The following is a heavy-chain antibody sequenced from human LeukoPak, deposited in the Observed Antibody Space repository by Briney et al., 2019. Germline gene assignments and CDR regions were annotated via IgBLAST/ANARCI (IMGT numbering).Heavy chain of an antibody. D-gene: IGHD3-3*01. V-gene: IGHV3-74*01. Sequence: GGSLRLSCAASGFISSDHWMHWVRQAPGKGLVWLSRINNDGSSTIYADSVKGRFTFSRDNAENTLFLEMSSLRVEDTAVYYCVRERNNFWSGHHSIFDSWGQGTLVTVSS. CDR3: VRERNNFWSGHHSIFDS. CDR1: GFISSDHW. CDR2: INNDGSST. J-gene: IGHJ4*02.